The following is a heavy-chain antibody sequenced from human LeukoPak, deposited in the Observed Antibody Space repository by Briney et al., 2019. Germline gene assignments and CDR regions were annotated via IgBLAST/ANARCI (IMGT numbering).Heavy chain of an antibody. D-gene: IGHD4-17*01. CDR3: AKGHGDFSHFYNGMDV. CDR2: VSGDGVAT. J-gene: IGHJ6*02. CDR1: GFTFDDVA. Sequence: PGGSLRLSCVGSGFTFDDVAMHWVRQAPGRGLEWVSLVSGDGVATYYGASLKGRFTISRDNSKNSLYLQMNSLRVEDTALYYCAKGHGDFSHFYNGMDVWGRGTTVTVSS. V-gene: IGHV3-43*02.